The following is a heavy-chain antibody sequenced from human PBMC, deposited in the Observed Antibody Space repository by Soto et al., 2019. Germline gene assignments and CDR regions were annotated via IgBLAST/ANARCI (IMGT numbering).Heavy chain of an antibody. CDR2: INPNSGGT. V-gene: IGHV1-2*04. CDR1: ADTFTGYY. Sequence: ASVKHSCKASADTFTGYYMHCVRQAPGQGLEWMGWINPNSGGTNYAQKFQGWVTRTRDTSISTAYMELSRLRSDDTAVYYCAKENGGYIYGYVIFDYWGQGPLVTVYS. D-gene: IGHD5-18*01. J-gene: IGHJ4*02. CDR3: AKENGGYIYGYVIFDY.